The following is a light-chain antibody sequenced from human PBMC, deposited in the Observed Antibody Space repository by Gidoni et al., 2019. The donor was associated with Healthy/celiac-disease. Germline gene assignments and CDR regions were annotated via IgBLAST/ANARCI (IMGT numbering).Light chain of an antibody. CDR2: WAS. Sequence: DIVMTQSPDSLAVSLGERATINCKSSQSVLYSSNNKNYLAWYQQEPGQPPKLLIYWASTRESGVPDRFSGSGSGTDFTLTISSLQAEDVAVYYCQQYYSTPPTFXPXTKVDIK. J-gene: IGKJ3*01. CDR1: QSVLYSSNNKNY. CDR3: QQYYSTPPT. V-gene: IGKV4-1*01.